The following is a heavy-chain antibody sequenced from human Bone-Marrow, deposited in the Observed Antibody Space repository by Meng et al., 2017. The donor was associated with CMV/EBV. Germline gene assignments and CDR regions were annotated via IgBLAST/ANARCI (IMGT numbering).Heavy chain of an antibody. CDR2: VNGDGSTT. V-gene: IGHV3-74*01. Sequence: GSLRLSCAGSGFTFNSYWMHWVRQAPGKGLVWVSRVNGDGSTTRYADSVKGRFTISRDNAKNTLYLQMNSLRVEDTAVYYCGRLPDFWGQGALVTVSS. J-gene: IGHJ4*02. D-gene: IGHD2-15*01. CDR1: GFTFNSYW. CDR3: GRLPDF.